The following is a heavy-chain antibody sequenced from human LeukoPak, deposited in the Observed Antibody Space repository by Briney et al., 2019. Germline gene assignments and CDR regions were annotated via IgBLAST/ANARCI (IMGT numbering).Heavy chain of an antibody. D-gene: IGHD5-18*01. V-gene: IGHV3-21*01. CDR1: GLTFSSYN. CDR3: ARDYLEELWLQGLVDYYYGMDV. Sequence: GGSLRLSCAASGLTFSSYNMNWVRQAPGKGPEWVSSISGGSTCIYYADSVKGRFTISRDNAKNSLYLQMNSLRAEDTAVYYCARDYLEELWLQGLVDYYYGMDVWGQGTTVTVSS. CDR2: ISGGSTCI. J-gene: IGHJ6*02.